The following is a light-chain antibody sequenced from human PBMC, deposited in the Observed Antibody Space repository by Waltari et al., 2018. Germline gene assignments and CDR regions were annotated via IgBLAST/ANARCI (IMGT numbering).Light chain of an antibody. Sequence: QSALTQPRPVSGSPGQSVTISCPGTSSDVGGYNYVSWYQQHPGKAPKRMIYDVSNRPSGVPDRFSGSKSGNTASLTISGLQAEDEADYYCCSYAGSYSPWVFGGGTKLTVL. CDR2: DVS. CDR1: SSDVGGYNY. V-gene: IGLV2-11*01. J-gene: IGLJ3*02. CDR3: CSYAGSYSPWV.